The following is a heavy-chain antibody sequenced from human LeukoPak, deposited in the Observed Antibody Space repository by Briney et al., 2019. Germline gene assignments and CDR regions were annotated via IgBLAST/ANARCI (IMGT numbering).Heavy chain of an antibody. D-gene: IGHD5-12*01. V-gene: IGHV7-4-1*02. CDR1: GYTFTSYA. CDR2: INTNTGNP. CDR3: ARIGSLVARLDAFDI. J-gene: IGHJ3*02. Sequence: ASVKVSCKASGYTFTSYAMNWVRQAPGQGLEWMGWINTNTGNPTYAQGFTGRFVFSLDTSVSTAYLQISSLKAEDTAVYYCARIGSLVARLDAFDIWGQGIMVTVSS.